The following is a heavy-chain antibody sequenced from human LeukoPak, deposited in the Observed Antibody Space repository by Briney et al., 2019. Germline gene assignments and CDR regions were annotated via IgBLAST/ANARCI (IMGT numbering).Heavy chain of an antibody. D-gene: IGHD6-13*01. J-gene: IGHJ4*02. CDR2: ISYDGSNK. V-gene: IGHV3-30*14. CDR3: ATSGGSNWFFDY. Sequence: QPGGSLRLSCAASGFTFSSYAMHWVRQAPGKGLEWVAVISYDGSNKYYADSVKGRFTISRDNSKNTLYLQMNSLRAEDTAVYYCATSGGSNWFFDYWGQGTLVTVSS. CDR1: GFTFSSYA.